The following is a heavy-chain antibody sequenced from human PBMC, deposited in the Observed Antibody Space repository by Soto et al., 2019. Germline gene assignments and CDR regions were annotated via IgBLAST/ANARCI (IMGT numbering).Heavy chain of an antibody. CDR1: GYTFTGYY. CDR3: ARDKMGTYYDYIWGSYRPRGFDY. CDR2: INPNSGGT. Sequence: GASVKVSCKASGYTFTGYYMHWVRQAPGQGLEWMGWINPNSGGTNYAQKFQGRVTMTRDTSISTAYMELSRLRSDDTAVYYCARDKMGTYYDYIWGSYRPRGFDYWGQGTLVTVSS. J-gene: IGHJ4*02. V-gene: IGHV1-2*02. D-gene: IGHD3-16*02.